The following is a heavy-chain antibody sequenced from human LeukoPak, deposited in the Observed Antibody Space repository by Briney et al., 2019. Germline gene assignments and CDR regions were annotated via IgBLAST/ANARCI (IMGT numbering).Heavy chain of an antibody. J-gene: IGHJ4*02. CDR2: ISGSGGST. CDR3: AWGQYSGSEDY. D-gene: IGHD1-26*01. CDR1: GFTFSSYA. V-gene: IGHV3-23*01. Sequence: GGTLRLSCAASGFTFSSYAMSWVRQAPGKGLEGVSAISGSGGSTYYADSVKGRFTISRDNTKNTLYLQMNSLRAEDTAVYYCAWGQYSGSEDYWGQGTLVTVSS.